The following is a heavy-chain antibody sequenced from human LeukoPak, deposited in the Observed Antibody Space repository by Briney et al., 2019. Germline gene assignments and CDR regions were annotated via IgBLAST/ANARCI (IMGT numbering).Heavy chain of an antibody. D-gene: IGHD3-16*01. CDR3: ARVLMSDYGMDV. J-gene: IGHJ6*02. CDR2: FDPEDGET. CDR1: GYTLTELS. V-gene: IGHV1-24*01. Sequence: ASVKVSCKVSGYTLTELSMHWVRQAPGKGLEWMGGFDPEDGETIYAQKFQGRVTMTEDTSTDTAYMELSSLRSEDTAVYYCARVLMSDYGMDVWGQGTTVTVSS.